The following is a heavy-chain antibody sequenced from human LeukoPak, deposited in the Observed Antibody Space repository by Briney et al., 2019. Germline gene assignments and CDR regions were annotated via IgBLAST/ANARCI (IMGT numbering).Heavy chain of an antibody. CDR1: GFTFSGSA. D-gene: IGHD3-22*01. V-gene: IGHV3-73*01. CDR3: TRLGALDSSGQVVDY. CDR2: IRSKANSYAT. Sequence: PGGSLRLSCAASGFTFSGSAMHWVRQASGKGLEWVGRIRSKANSYATAYAASVKGRFTISRDDSKNTAYLQMNSLKTEDTAVYYCTRLGALDSSGQVVDYWGQGTLVTVSS. J-gene: IGHJ4*02.